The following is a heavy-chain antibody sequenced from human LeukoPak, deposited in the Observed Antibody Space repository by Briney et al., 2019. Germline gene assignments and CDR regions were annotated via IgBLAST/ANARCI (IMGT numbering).Heavy chain of an antibody. CDR3: AGFQREVGWFDP. D-gene: IGHD6-25*01. CDR2: IYYSGST. V-gene: IGHV4-39*01. CDR1: GGSISSSSYY. Sequence: PSETLSLTCTVSGGSISSSSYYWGWIRQPPGKGLERIGSIYYSGSTYYNPSHKSRVTISVDTSKNQFSLKLRSVTAADTAVYYCAGFQREVGWFDPWGQGTLVTVSS. J-gene: IGHJ5*02.